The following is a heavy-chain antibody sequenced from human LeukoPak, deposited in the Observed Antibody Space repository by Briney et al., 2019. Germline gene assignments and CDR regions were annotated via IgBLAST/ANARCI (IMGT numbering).Heavy chain of an antibody. CDR1: GGTFSSYA. Sequence: SSVKVSCKASGGTFSSYAISWVRQAPGQGLEWMGGIIPIFGTANYAQTFQGRVTITADESTSTAYMEQSSLRAKDTAVYYCAREPTPYYYGSGSYGTDYWGQGTLVTVSS. J-gene: IGHJ4*02. CDR3: AREPTPYYYGSGSYGTDY. D-gene: IGHD3-10*01. V-gene: IGHV1-69*01. CDR2: IIPIFGTA.